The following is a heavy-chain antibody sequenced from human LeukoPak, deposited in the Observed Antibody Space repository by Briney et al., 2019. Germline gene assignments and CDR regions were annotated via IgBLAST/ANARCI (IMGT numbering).Heavy chain of an antibody. CDR3: AKDLDSSGWYFKAFDI. V-gene: IGHV3-23*01. J-gene: IGHJ3*02. D-gene: IGHD6-19*01. CDR2: ISGSGGST. CDR1: GFTFSSYA. Sequence: PGGSLRLSCAASGFTFSSYAMSWVRQAPGKGLEWVSAISGSGGSTYYADSVKGRFTISRDNSKNTLYLQMNSLRAEDTAVYYCAKDLDSSGWYFKAFDIWGQGTMVTVSS.